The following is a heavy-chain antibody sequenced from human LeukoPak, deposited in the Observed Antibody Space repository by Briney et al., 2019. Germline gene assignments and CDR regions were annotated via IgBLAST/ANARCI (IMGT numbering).Heavy chain of an antibody. J-gene: IGHJ4*02. Sequence: TGGSLRLSYAASGFTFSSYGMHWVRQAPGKGLEWVAFIRYDGSNKYYADSVKGRFTISRDNAKNSLYLQMNSLRAEDTAVYYCASRVLLWFGELLDYWGQGTLVTVSS. CDR1: GFTFSSYG. V-gene: IGHV3-30*02. CDR3: ASRVLLWFGELLDY. CDR2: IRYDGSNK. D-gene: IGHD3-10*01.